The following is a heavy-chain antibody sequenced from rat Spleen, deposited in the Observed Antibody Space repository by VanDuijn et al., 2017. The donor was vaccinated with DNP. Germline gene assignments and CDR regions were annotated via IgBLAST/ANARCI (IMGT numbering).Heavy chain of an antibody. J-gene: IGHJ2*01. CDR2: IFTSGGTT. CDR3: TRDTGDYYSALFDY. D-gene: IGHD1-6*01. Sequence: EVQLVESGGGLVQPGRSLRLSCAASGFTFSSFPMAWVRQAPTKGLEWVATIFTSGGTTYYRDSVKGRFTVSRDNAKSTLYLQMNSLRSEDTATYYCTRDTGDYYSALFDYWGQGVMVTVSS. V-gene: IGHV5-46*01. CDR1: GFTFSSFP.